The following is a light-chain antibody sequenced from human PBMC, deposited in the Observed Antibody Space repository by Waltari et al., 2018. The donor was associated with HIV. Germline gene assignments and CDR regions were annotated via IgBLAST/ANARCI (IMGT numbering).Light chain of an antibody. CDR3: QVWDSETDQWV. J-gene: IGLJ3*02. V-gene: IGLV3-21*04. CDR1: EIGSKS. Sequence: YVLTQPPSVSEAPGKTARITCGGNEIGSKSVHWYQQKPGQAPVQVIYYDNDRPSGIPERFSGSNSGNTATLTISRVEAGDEADYFCQVWDSETDQWVFGGGTKLTVL. CDR2: YDN.